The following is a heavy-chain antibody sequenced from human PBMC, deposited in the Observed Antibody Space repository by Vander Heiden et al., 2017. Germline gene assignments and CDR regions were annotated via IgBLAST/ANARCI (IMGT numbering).Heavy chain of an antibody. CDR2: ISGRGDST. CDR1: EFTCRNYA. J-gene: IGHJ3*02. V-gene: IGHV3-23*01. D-gene: IGHD4-17*01. Sequence: EVQVLESGGGLVRPGGSLRLSCAASEFTCRNYAVTWVRQAPGKGLEWVSSISGRGDSTLYADSVKGRFTISRDNSKNTVSLQMHSLRVEDTAKYYCAKDPNGDYFGAYDNWGRETRVTVSS. CDR3: AKDPNGDYFGAYDN.